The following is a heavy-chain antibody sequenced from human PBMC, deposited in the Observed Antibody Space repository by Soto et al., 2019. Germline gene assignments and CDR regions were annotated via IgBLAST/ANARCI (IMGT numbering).Heavy chain of an antibody. Sequence: QVQLVQSGAEVKKPGASVKVSRKASGYTFTGYYMHWVRQAPGQGLEWMGWINPNSGGTNYAQKFQGWVTMTRDTSISTAYMELSRLRSDDTAVYYCARDHGYSNASRNNWFDPWGQGTLVTVSS. D-gene: IGHD4-4*01. CDR2: INPNSGGT. V-gene: IGHV1-2*04. J-gene: IGHJ5*02. CDR3: ARDHGYSNASRNNWFDP. CDR1: GYTFTGYY.